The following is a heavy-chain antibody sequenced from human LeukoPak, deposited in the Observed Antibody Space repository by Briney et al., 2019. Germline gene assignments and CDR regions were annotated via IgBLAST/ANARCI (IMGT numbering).Heavy chain of an antibody. CDR3: ARDRAGYSYGYDYYYYMDV. V-gene: IGHV4-59*01. CDR1: GGSISSYY. Sequence: SETLSLTCTVSGGSISSYYWSWIRQPPGKGLEWIGYIYYSGSTNYNPSLKSRVTISVDTSKNQFSLKLSSVTAADTAVYYCARDRAGYSYGYDYYYYMDVWGKGTTVTVSS. J-gene: IGHJ6*03. D-gene: IGHD5-18*01. CDR2: IYYSGST.